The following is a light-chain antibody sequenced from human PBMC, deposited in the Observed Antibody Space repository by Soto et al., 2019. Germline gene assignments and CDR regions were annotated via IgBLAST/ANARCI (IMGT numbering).Light chain of an antibody. J-gene: IGKJ4*01. CDR1: QDISRA. CDR3: QQLYGYPLT. CDR2: PAS. V-gene: IGKV1-9*01. Sequence: IQLTQSPSSLSATVGDRVTITCRASQDISRALAWYQQKPGKAPNLLISPASNLRSGVPSRFSGSGSGTDFTLTINGLRPEDFATYWCQQLYGYPLTFGGGSKVEIK.